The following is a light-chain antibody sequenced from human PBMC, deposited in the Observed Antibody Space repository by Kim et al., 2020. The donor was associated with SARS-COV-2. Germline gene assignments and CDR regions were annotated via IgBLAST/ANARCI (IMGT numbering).Light chain of an antibody. V-gene: IGKV1-16*02. CDR3: QQYNSYPLT. CDR2: AAS. J-gene: IGKJ4*01. Sequence: SAAVEDKVSISCRASPNISNYLAWLQQKPAKDPKSLIYAASSLQSGVAFKFSGCGSGTDFTLTISSLQPEDFATYYCQQYNSYPLTFGGGTKVEIK. CDR1: PNISNY.